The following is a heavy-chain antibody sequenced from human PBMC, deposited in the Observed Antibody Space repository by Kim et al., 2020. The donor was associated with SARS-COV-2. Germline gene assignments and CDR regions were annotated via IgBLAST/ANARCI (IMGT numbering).Heavy chain of an antibody. V-gene: IGHV3-33*01. CDR2: IWYDGSNK. CDR1: GFTFSSYG. CDR3: ARDQGGFSHFDY. J-gene: IGHJ4*02. Sequence: GGSLRLSCAASGFTFSSYGMHWVRQAPGKGLEWVAVIWYDGSNKYYADSVKGRFTISRDNSKNTLYLQMNSLRAEDTAVYYCARDQGGFSHFDYWGQGTLVTVSS. D-gene: IGHD1-26*01.